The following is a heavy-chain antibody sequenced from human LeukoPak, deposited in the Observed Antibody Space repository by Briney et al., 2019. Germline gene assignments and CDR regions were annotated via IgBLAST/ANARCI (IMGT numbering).Heavy chain of an antibody. CDR3: SRGCSYGSEHTFDY. V-gene: IGHV3-66*01. J-gene: IGHJ4*02. CDR2: IYSGGST. Sequence: GGSLRLSCAASGFTFSSYAMGWVRQAPGKGLEWVSVIYSGGSTYYADSVKGRFTISRDNSKNTLYLQMNSLRAEDTAVYYCSRGCSYGSEHTFDYWGQGTLVTVSS. D-gene: IGHD5-18*01. CDR1: GFTFSSYA.